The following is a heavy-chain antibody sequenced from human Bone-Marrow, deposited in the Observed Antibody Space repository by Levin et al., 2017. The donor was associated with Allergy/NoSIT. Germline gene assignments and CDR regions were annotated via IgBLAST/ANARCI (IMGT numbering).Heavy chain of an antibody. Sequence: LSLTCAASGFTFSNYAMAWVRQAPGKGLEWISGISASGGNTFYADSVRGRFTIARDTSKNTLFLQLNSLRVEDTAVYYFAKGDSTSPRCGVGVWGRGTTFTVS. J-gene: IGHJ6*02. CDR1: GFTFSNYA. CDR3: AKGDSTSPRCGVGV. CDR2: ISASGGNT. V-gene: IGHV3-23*01. D-gene: IGHD3-22*01.